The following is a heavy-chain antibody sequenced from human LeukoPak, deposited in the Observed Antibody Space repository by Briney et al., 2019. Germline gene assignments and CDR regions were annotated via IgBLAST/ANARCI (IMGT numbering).Heavy chain of an antibody. CDR3: ARASIFGVVNAFDI. CDR2: INPNSGGT. CDR1: GYTFTGYY. V-gene: IGHV1-2*02. Sequence: GASVKVSCKASGYTFTGYYMHWVRQAPGQGLEWMGWINPNSGGTNYAQKFQGRVTMTRDTSISTAYMELSRLRSDDTAVYYCARASIFGVVNAFDIWGQGTMVTVSS. J-gene: IGHJ3*02. D-gene: IGHD3-3*01.